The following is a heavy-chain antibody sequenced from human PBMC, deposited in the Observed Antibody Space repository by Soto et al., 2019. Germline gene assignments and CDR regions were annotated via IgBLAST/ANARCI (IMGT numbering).Heavy chain of an antibody. Sequence: QVQLVQSGAEVKKPGSSVKVSCKASGGTFSSYAISWVRQAPGQGLEWMGGIIPIFGTANYAQKFQGRVTITAHESTSTAYTEPSSRTSEDTAVYYCSSPPYCSSTSCPSGRFDYWGQGTLVTLSS. CDR3: SSPPYCSSTSCPSGRFDY. V-gene: IGHV1-69*01. J-gene: IGHJ4*02. CDR1: GGTFSSYA. CDR2: IIPIFGTA. D-gene: IGHD2-2*01.